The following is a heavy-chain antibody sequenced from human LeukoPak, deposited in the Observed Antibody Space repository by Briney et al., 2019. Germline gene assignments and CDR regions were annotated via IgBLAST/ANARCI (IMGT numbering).Heavy chain of an antibody. CDR2: IYTSGST. V-gene: IGHV4-61*02. J-gene: IGHJ6*03. CDR3: ARTPHYYYYMDV. CDR1: GGSISSGSYY. Sequence: SETLSLTCTVSGGSISSGSYYWSWIWQPAGKGLEWIGRIYTSGSTNYNPSLKSRVTISVDTSKNQFSLKLSSVTAADTAVYYCARTPHYYYYMDVWGKGTTVTVSS.